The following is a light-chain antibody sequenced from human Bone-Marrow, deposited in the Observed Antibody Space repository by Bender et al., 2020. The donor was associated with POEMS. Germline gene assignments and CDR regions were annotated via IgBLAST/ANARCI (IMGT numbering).Light chain of an antibody. V-gene: IGLV2-8*01. Sequence: QSALTQPPSASGSPGQSVTISCTGTSSDVGGYNYVSWYQHHPGKAPKLLIYDVTKRPSGVPDRFSGFKAGNTASLTVSGLQAEDEADYYCCSYADIDTLLFGGGTKLTVL. CDR2: DVT. J-gene: IGLJ2*01. CDR1: SSDVGGYNY. CDR3: CSYADIDTLL.